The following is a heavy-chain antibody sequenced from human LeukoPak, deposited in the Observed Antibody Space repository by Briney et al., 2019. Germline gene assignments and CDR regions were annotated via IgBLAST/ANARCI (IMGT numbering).Heavy chain of an antibody. V-gene: IGHV3-23*01. CDR1: GFTFSSYG. CDR2: ISNSGGST. D-gene: IGHD1-26*01. CDR3: AKTMGAIDHDY. J-gene: IGHJ4*02. Sequence: QTGGSLRLSCAASGFTFSSYGMHWVRQAPGKGLEWVSTISNSGGSTYYADSVKGRFTISRDNSKNTLYLQMNSLRAEDTAVYFCAKTMGAIDHDYWGQGTLVTVSS.